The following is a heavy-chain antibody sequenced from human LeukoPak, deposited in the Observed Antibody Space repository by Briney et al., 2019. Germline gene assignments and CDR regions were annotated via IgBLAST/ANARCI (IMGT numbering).Heavy chain of an antibody. CDR3: ASQGMARDYYDSSGYPDY. J-gene: IGHJ4*02. CDR2: IIPIFGTA. V-gene: IGHV1-69*13. CDR1: GGTFSSYA. Sequence: ASVQVSCKASGGTFSSYAISWVRQAPGQGLEWMGGIIPIFGTANYAQKFQGRVTITADESTSTAYMELSSLRSEDTAVYYCASQGMARDYYDSSGYPDYWGQGTLVTVSS. D-gene: IGHD3-22*01.